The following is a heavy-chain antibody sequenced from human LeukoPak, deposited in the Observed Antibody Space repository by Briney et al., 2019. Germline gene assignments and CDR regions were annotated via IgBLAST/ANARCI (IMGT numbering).Heavy chain of an antibody. CDR3: ARDRLGATGHWRIDV. CDR1: GSSSSSYY. CDR2: IYNSGTT. Sequence: SETLSLTCTVPGSSSSSYYWTWIRQPAGEGLEWIGRIYNSGTTNYSPSLESRVTMSLDTSKNRFSLSLSSVTAADTAVYYCARDRLGATGHWRIDVWGRGTLVTVSS. D-gene: IGHD1-26*01. J-gene: IGHJ2*01. V-gene: IGHV4-4*07.